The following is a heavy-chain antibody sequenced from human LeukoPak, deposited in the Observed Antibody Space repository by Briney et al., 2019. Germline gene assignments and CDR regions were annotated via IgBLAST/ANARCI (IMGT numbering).Heavy chain of an antibody. J-gene: IGHJ3*02. CDR2: IWYDGSYK. Sequence: GGSLRLSCAPSGFTFSRYGMHWVRQTPGKGLEWVAVIWYDGSYKYYADSVKGRFTISRDNSKNTLYLQVNSLRAEDTAVYYCAGDWEYCSGDTCVNAFDIWGQGTVVTVSP. CDR3: AGDWEYCSGDTCVNAFDI. D-gene: IGHD2-15*01. CDR1: GFTFSRYG. V-gene: IGHV3-33*01.